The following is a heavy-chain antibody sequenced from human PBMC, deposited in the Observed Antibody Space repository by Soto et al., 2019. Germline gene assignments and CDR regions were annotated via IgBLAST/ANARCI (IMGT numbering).Heavy chain of an antibody. J-gene: IGHJ4*02. CDR3: ARGVAFLDY. CDR2: IHAGNGNT. Sequence: ASVEVSCKASGYIFSSYAIHWVRQAPGQGLEWMGCIHAGNGNTKYSQNFQGRVTISRDTSATTAYMELNSLRSEDTAVYYCARGVAFLDYWGQGTLVTVSS. D-gene: IGHD2-15*01. CDR1: GYIFSSYA. V-gene: IGHV1-3*01.